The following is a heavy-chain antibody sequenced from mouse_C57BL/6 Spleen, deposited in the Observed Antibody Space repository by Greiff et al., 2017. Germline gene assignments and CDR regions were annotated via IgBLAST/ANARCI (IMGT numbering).Heavy chain of an antibody. J-gene: IGHJ4*01. Sequence: VQLKESGSELRSPGSSVKLSCKDFDSEVFPIAYMSWVRQTPGHGFEWIGGILPSIGRTIYGEKFEDKATLDADTLSNTAYLELNSLTSEDSAIYYCARGIYDGYHYAMDYWGQGTSVTVSS. V-gene: IGHV15-2*01. CDR3: ARGIYDGYHYAMDY. CDR1: DSEVFPIAY. D-gene: IGHD2-3*01. CDR2: ILPSIGRT.